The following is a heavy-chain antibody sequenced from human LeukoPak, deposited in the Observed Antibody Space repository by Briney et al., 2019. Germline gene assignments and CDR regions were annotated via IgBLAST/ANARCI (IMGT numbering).Heavy chain of an antibody. CDR2: ISSSSSTI. J-gene: IGHJ4*02. V-gene: IGHV3-48*01. D-gene: IGHD4-17*01. CDR3: ARVGAQGDYGDYVGY. Sequence: PGGSLRLSRAASGFTFSSYSMNWVRQAPGKGLEWVSYISSSSSTIYYADSVKGRFTISRDNAKNSLYLKMNSLRAEDTAVYYCARVGAQGDYGDYVGYWGQGTLVTVSS. CDR1: GFTFSSYS.